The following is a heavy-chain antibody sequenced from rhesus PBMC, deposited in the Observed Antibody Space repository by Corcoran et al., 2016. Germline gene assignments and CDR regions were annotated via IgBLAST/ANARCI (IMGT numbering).Heavy chain of an antibody. V-gene: IGHV2-174*01. CDR2: IHWDDDK. Sequence: QVTLKESGPALVKPTQTLTLTCTFSGFSISTSGMGVGWIRQPPGKALEWLALIHWDDDKYYSTSLKSKLTISKDTSKNQVVLTMTKMDPVDTATYYCARRRGVAAPFDYWGQGVLVTVSS. CDR3: ARRRGVAAPFDY. J-gene: IGHJ4*01. D-gene: IGHD2-33*01. CDR1: GFSISTSGMG.